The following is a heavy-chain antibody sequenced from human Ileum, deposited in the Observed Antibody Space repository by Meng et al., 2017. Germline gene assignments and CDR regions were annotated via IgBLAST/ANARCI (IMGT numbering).Heavy chain of an antibody. CDR2: ISHSGSA. V-gene: IGHV4-4*03. CDR3: ARHGGYSQDF. CDR1: SVSISSNTY. Sequence: VQLQEPGPGLVRPPGPLSLTCAVSSVSISSNTYWSSVLQPPGKGLEWIGQISHSGSAYYNPSLKSRVTMSVDKSKSQFSLMLTSVTAADTAIYYCARHGGYSQDFWGQGTLVTVSS. J-gene: IGHJ4*02. D-gene: IGHD4-23*01.